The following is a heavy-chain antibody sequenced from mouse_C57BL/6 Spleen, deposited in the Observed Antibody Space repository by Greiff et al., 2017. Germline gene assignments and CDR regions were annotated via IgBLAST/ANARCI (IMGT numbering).Heavy chain of an antibody. CDR2: IWRGGST. J-gene: IGHJ4*01. Sequence: QVQLQQSGPGLVQPSQSLSITCTVSGFSLTSYGVHWVRQSPGKGLEWLGVIWRGGSTDYNAAFMSRLSITKDNSKSQVFFKMNSLQADDTAIYYCAKTSMVTYYAMDYWGQGTSVTVSS. V-gene: IGHV2-5*01. CDR3: AKTSMVTYYAMDY. D-gene: IGHD2-2*01. CDR1: GFSLTSYG.